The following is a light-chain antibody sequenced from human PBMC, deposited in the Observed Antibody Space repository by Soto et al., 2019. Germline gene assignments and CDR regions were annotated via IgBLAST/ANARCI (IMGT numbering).Light chain of an antibody. V-gene: IGKV1-39*01. J-gene: IGKJ1*01. CDR3: QQSHSAPWT. CDR2: ETS. CDR1: QNIRTY. Sequence: DIQVTQSPSSLSASVGDRVTITCRASQNIRTYLSWYQQKPGKAPKLLIYETSHLQSGVPSRFSGSGSGTDFSLTITSLQPEDFATYSCQQSHSAPWTFGQGTKVDIK.